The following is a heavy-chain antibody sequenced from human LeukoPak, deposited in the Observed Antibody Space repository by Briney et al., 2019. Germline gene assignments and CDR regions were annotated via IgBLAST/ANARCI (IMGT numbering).Heavy chain of an antibody. CDR1: GFTFSSYA. D-gene: IGHD6-13*01. Sequence: GGSLRLSCAASGFTFSSYAMSWVRQAPGKGLEWASAISGSGGSTYYADSVKGRFTISRDNSKNTLYLQMNSLSAEDTAVYYCAREEAGLYWFDPWGQGTLVTVSS. CDR2: ISGSGGST. V-gene: IGHV3-23*01. CDR3: AREEAGLYWFDP. J-gene: IGHJ5*02.